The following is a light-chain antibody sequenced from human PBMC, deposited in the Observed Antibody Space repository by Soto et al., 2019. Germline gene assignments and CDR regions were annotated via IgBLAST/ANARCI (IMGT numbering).Light chain of an antibody. CDR2: DNN. CDR3: QSYDSSLSGYV. Sequence: QSALTQPPSVSGAPGQRVTISCTGSSSNIGAGYDVHWYQQYPGTAPKLLIYDNNDRPSGVPDRFSGSRSGTSASLALTGLQAEDEADYYCQSYDSSLSGYVFGAGTKV. J-gene: IGLJ1*01. CDR1: SSNIGAGYD. V-gene: IGLV1-40*01.